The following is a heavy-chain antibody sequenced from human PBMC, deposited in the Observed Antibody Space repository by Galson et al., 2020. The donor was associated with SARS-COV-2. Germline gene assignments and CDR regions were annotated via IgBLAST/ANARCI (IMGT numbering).Heavy chain of an antibody. D-gene: IGHD2-21*02. V-gene: IGHV1-2*02. Sequence: ASVKVSCKASGYTFTGYYMHWVRQAPGQGLEWMGWINPNSGGTNFAQEFQGRVTMTRDTSINTAYMELTGLTSDDTAVYYCARDRGYGGDSCIFDYWGQGTLVTVSS. CDR2: INPNSGGT. J-gene: IGHJ4*02. CDR3: ARDRGYGGDSCIFDY. CDR1: GYTFTGYY.